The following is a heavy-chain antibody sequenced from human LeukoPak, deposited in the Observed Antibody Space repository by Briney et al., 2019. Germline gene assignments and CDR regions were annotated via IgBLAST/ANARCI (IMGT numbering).Heavy chain of an antibody. V-gene: IGHV4-34*01. J-gene: IGHJ1*01. CDR3: ARGGSSSWYAAEYFQH. D-gene: IGHD6-13*01. CDR1: GGSFSGYY. CDR2: INHSGST. Sequence: PSETLSLTCAVYGGSFSGYYWSWIRQPPGKGLEWIGEINHSGSTNYNPSLKSRVTISVDTSKNQFSLKLSPVTAADTAVYYCARGGSSSWYAAEYFQHWGQGTLVTVSP.